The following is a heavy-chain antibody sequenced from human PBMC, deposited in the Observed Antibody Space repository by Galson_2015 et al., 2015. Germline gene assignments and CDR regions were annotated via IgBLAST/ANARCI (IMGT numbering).Heavy chain of an antibody. Sequence: SLRLSCAASGFTFGSRAMHWVRQAPGKGLEWVAVISYDASHKYYGDSLKGRFTISRDNSKNALYLQMNSLRPEDTAVYYCARGPYSNAWARDTYFDSWGQGTVVTVSS. V-gene: IGHV3-30-3*01. CDR3: ARGPYSNAWARDTYFDS. J-gene: IGHJ4*02. CDR1: GFTFGSRA. D-gene: IGHD6-19*01. CDR2: ISYDASHK.